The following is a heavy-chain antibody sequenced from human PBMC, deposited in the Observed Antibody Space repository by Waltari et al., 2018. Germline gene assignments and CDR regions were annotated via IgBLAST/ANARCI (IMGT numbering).Heavy chain of an antibody. CDR1: GGSISSSSYY. CDR3: ARTDPYYYGSGSYYNHFDY. J-gene: IGHJ4*02. CDR2: IYYSGST. V-gene: IGHV4-39*07. D-gene: IGHD3-10*01. Sequence: QLQLQESGPGLVKPSETLSLTCTVSGGSISSSSYYWGWIRQPPGKGLEWIGSIYYSGSTYSHPSLKSRVTISVDTSKNQFSLKLSSLTAADTAVYYCARTDPYYYGSGSYYNHFDYWGQGTLVTVSS.